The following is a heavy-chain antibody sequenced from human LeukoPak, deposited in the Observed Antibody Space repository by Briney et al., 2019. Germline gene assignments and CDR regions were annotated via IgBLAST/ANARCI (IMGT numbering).Heavy chain of an antibody. J-gene: IGHJ3*02. CDR2: INAEGSTS. D-gene: IGHD3-3*01. CDR1: GFTFSTYW. Sequence: GGSLRLSCAASGFTFSTYWMHWVRQAPKEGLMWVSRINAEGSTSTYADSVKGRFTISGDNAKNSLYLQMNSLRAEDTAVYYCARFFLDFWSGYYTSDAFDIWGQGTMVTVSS. CDR3: ARFFLDFWSGYYTSDAFDI. V-gene: IGHV3-74*03.